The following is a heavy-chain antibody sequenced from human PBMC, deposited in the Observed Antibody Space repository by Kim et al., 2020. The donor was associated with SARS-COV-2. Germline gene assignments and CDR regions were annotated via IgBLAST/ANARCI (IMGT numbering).Heavy chain of an antibody. CDR3: ARQAQYYDGSGSYYNVFYFDY. D-gene: IGHD3-10*01. Sequence: GESLKISREASGYTFTRNWIAWVRQMPGKGLEWMGIIYPGDSDTRYSPSFQGQVTISVDNSISTAYLQWNSLKASDTAMYYCARQAQYYDGSGSYYNVFYFDYWGQGTLVTVSS. CDR2: IYPGDSDT. J-gene: IGHJ4*02. V-gene: IGHV5-51*01. CDR1: GYTFTRNW.